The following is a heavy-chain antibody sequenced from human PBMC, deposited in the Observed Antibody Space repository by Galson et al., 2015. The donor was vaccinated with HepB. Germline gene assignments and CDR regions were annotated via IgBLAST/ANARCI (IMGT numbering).Heavy chain of an antibody. J-gene: IGHJ2*01. Sequence: QSGAEVKKPGESLKISCTGSGYSFPSYWIGWVRQMPGKGLEWMGIIYPGDSDTRYSPSFQGQVTISADKSISTAYLQWSSLKASDTAMYYCARSVAVAGTRKGYFDLWGRGTLVTVSS. CDR1: GYSFPSYW. CDR2: IYPGDSDT. V-gene: IGHV5-51*01. D-gene: IGHD6-19*01. CDR3: ARSVAVAGTRKGYFDL.